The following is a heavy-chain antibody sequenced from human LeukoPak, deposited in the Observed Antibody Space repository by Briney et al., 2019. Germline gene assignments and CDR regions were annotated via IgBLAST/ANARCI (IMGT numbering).Heavy chain of an antibody. CDR2: ISGSGGRT. CDR3: AKDGVYGSGCCYYFDY. V-gene: IGHV3-23*01. CDR1: GFTFSGYA. J-gene: IGHJ4*02. Sequence: GGSLRLSCAASGFTFSGYAMSWVRQAPGKGLEWVSGISGSGGRTYYADSVEGRFTISGDNSKNTLYLQINNLRPEDTAVYYCAKDGVYGSGCCYYFDYWGQGTLVTVSS. D-gene: IGHD3-10*01.